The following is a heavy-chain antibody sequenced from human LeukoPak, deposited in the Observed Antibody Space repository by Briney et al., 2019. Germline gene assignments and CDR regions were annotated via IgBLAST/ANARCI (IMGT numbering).Heavy chain of an antibody. Sequence: SETLSLTCAVSGGSFSAYYWNWIRQPPGKGLEWIGEINHIGNTNYNPSLKSRVTISVDTSKNQFFLKLSSVTAADTAVYYCARYSGTYHDYYYYGMDVWGQGTTVTVSS. CDR3: ARYSGTYHDYYYYGMDV. J-gene: IGHJ6*02. D-gene: IGHD1-26*01. V-gene: IGHV4-34*01. CDR1: GGSFSAYY. CDR2: INHIGNT.